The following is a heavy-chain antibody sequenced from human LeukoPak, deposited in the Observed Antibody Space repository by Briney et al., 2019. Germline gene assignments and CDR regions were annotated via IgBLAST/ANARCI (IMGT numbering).Heavy chain of an antibody. J-gene: IGHJ4*02. V-gene: IGHV3-30-3*01. CDR3: ARVGGGFTIVGPGDY. CDR1: GFTFSSYA. CDR2: ISYDGSNK. D-gene: IGHD3-3*01. Sequence: GRSLRLSCAVSGFTFSSYAMHWVRQAPGQGLGWVAVISYDGSNKYYADSVKGRFTISRDNSKNTLYLQMNSLRAEDTAVYYCARVGGGFTIVGPGDYWGQGTLVTVSS.